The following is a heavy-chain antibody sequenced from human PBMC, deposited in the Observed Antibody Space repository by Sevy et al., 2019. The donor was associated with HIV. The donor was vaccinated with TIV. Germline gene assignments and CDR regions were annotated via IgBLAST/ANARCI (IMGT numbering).Heavy chain of an antibody. CDR1: GFTFSSYS. Sequence: GGSLRLSCAASGFTFSSYSMNWVRQAPGKGLEWVSSISSSSSYIYYADSVKGRFTISRDNAKNSLYLRMNSLRAEDTAVYYCARLALNAFDIWGQGTMVTVSS. V-gene: IGHV3-21*01. CDR3: ARLALNAFDI. CDR2: ISSSSSYI. J-gene: IGHJ3*02.